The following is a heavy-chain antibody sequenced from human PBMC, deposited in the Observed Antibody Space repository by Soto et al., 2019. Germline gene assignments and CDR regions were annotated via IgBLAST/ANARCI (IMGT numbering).Heavy chain of an antibody. CDR1: GGSISSSNW. CDR2: IYHSGST. Sequence: QVQLQESGPGLVKPSGTLSLTCAVSGGSISSSNWWSWVRQPPGKGREWIGEIYHSGSTNYNPSLKSRVTLSVDKSKNQFSLKLSSVTAADTAVYYCAGANAVTFYYRDYFDYWGQGTLVTVSS. J-gene: IGHJ4*02. D-gene: IGHD4-17*01. CDR3: AGANAVTFYYRDYFDY. V-gene: IGHV4-4*02.